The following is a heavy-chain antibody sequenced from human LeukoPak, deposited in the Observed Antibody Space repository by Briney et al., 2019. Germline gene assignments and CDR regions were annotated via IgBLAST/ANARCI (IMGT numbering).Heavy chain of an antibody. J-gene: IGHJ6*02. CDR2: IYSGGST. D-gene: IGHD6-19*01. CDR1: GFTVSSNY. V-gene: IGHV3-66*01. Sequence: GGSLRLSCAASGFTVSSNYMSWVRQAPGKGLEWVSVIYSGGSTYYADSVKGRFTISRDNSKNTLYLQMNSLRAEDTAVYHCVREGSGWLGYYYYGLDVWGQGTTVTVSS. CDR3: VREGSGWLGYYYYGLDV.